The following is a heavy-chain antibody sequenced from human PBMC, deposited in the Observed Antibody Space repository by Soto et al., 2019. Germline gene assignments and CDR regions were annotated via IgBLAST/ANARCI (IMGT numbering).Heavy chain of an antibody. CDR2: IIPIFGTA. V-gene: IGHV1-69*06. CDR1: VGTFSSYA. CDR3: ARPRLRSSGWYYFDY. D-gene: IGHD6-19*01. Sequence: SVNVSCKASVGTFSSYAISWVRQAPGQGLEWMGGIIPIFGTANYAQKFQGRVTITADKSTSTSYVELSSLRSEYTAVYYCARPRLRSSGWYYFDYWGQGTLVTVSS. J-gene: IGHJ4*02.